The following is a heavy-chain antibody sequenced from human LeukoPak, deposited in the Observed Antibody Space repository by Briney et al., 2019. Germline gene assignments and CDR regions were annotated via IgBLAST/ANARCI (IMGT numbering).Heavy chain of an antibody. CDR3: AGGSGYYYYFDY. V-gene: IGHV4-39*07. CDR1: GGSISSSSYY. Sequence: SETLSLTCTVSGGSISSSSYYWGWIRQPPGKGLEWIGSIYYSGSTNYNPSLKSRVTISVDTSKNQFSLKLSSVTAADTAVYYCAGGSGYYYYFDYWGQGTLVTVSS. J-gene: IGHJ4*02. CDR2: IYYSGST. D-gene: IGHD3-22*01.